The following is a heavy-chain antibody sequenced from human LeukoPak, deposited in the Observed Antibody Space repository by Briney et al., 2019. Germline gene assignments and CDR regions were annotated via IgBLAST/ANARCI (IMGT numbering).Heavy chain of an antibody. J-gene: IGHJ6*03. Sequence: ASVKVSCKASGYTFTGYYMHWVRQAPGQGLEWMGWINPNSGGTNYAQKFQGRVTMTRDTSISTAYMELSRLRSEDTAVYYCARGPRRVVAATYYYYYMDVWGKGTTVTISS. D-gene: IGHD2-15*01. V-gene: IGHV1-2*02. CDR3: ARGPRRVVAATYYYYYMDV. CDR2: INPNSGGT. CDR1: GYTFTGYY.